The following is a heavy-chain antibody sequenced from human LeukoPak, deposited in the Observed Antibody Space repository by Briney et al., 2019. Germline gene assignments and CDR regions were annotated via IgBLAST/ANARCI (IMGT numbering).Heavy chain of an antibody. V-gene: IGHV4-34*01. CDR1: GGSFSGYY. D-gene: IGHD2-2*01. Sequence: SETLSLTCAVYGGSFSGYYWSWIRQPPGKGLEWIGEINHSGSTNYNPSLKSRVTISVDTSKNQFSLKLSSVTAADTAVYYCERARVRKCSSTSCYYYYGMDVWGQGTTVTVSS. CDR2: INHSGST. J-gene: IGHJ6*02. CDR3: ERARVRKCSSTSCYYYYGMDV.